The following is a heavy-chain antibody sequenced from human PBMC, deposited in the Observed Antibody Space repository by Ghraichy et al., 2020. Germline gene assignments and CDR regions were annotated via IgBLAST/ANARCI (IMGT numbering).Heavy chain of an antibody. CDR1: GGSFTSNV. J-gene: IGHJ6*03. CDR2: INHSGRT. Sequence: SETLSLTCAVQGGSFTSNVWNWIRQPPGKGLEWIGEINHSGRTNYNPSLKSRVTISVDTSKKQFSLKVSSVTAADTAVYYCARGARTQDYSYYYMDVWGKGTTVTVSS. D-gene: IGHD6-6*01. V-gene: IGHV4-34*01. CDR3: ARGARTQDYSYYYMDV.